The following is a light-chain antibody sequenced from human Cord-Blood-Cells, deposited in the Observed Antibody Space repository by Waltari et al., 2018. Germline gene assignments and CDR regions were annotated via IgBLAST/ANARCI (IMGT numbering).Light chain of an antibody. CDR3: NSRDSRV. Sequence: SSELPQDPAVSVALGQTVRLTCQGPILRSYYASWYQQKPGQAPVLVIYGKNNRPSGIPDRFSGSSSGNTASLTITGAQAEDEADYYCNSRDSRVFGGGTKLTVL. CDR1: ILRSYY. V-gene: IGLV3-19*01. CDR2: GKN. J-gene: IGLJ2*01.